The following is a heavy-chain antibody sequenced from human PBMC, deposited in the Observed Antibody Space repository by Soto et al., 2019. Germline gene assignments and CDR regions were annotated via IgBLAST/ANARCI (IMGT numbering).Heavy chain of an antibody. CDR3: ARHHSERGSSYGRRHYFDY. V-gene: IGHV4-39*01. D-gene: IGHD5-18*01. CDR1: GGSISSSSYY. CDR2: IYYSGST. J-gene: IGHJ4*02. Sequence: SETLSLTCTVSGGSISSSSYYWGWIRQPPGKGLEWIGSIYYSGSTYYNPSLKSRVTISVDTSKNQFSLKLSSVTAADTAVYYCARHHSERGSSYGRRHYFDYWGQGTLVTVCS.